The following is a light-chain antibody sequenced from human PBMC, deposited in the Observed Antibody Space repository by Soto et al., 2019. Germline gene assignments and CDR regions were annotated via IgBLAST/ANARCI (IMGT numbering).Light chain of an antibody. CDR3: NSYTSSSTYV. Sequence: QSALTQPASVSGSPGQSITISCTGTTSDVGRYNYVSWYQQHPGKAPKLTIYDVSNRPSGVSNRFSGSKSGNTASLTISGLQAEDEADYYCNSYTSSSTYVFGTGTKLTVL. CDR2: DVS. V-gene: IGLV2-14*01. J-gene: IGLJ1*01. CDR1: TSDVGRYNY.